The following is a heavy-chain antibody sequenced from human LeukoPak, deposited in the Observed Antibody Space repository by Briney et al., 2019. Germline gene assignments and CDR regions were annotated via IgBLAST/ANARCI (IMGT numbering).Heavy chain of an antibody. CDR3: ARGAMDIVVVPAAIKGYYYYGMDV. CDR1: GGTFSSYA. CDR2: IIPIFGTA. Sequence: GASVKVSCKASGGTFSSYAISWVRQAPGQGLEWMGGIIPIFGTANCAQKFQGRVTITADESTSTAYMELSSLRSEDTAVYYCARGAMDIVVVPAAIKGYYYYGMDVWGQGTTVTVSS. V-gene: IGHV1-69*13. D-gene: IGHD2-2*02. J-gene: IGHJ6*02.